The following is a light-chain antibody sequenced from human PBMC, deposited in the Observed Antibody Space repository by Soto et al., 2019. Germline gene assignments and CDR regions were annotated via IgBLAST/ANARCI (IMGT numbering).Light chain of an antibody. CDR2: GAS. CDR1: QSVSSNY. J-gene: IGKJ1*01. CDR3: EQYGSTPPT. Sequence: ENVLTQSPGTLSLSPGERATLSCRASQSVSSNYVAWYQQKPGQAPRLLVYGASGRATGIPDRFSGSGSGTDFTLTISRLEPEDFAVYYCEQYGSTPPTFGQGTKVEIK. V-gene: IGKV3-20*01.